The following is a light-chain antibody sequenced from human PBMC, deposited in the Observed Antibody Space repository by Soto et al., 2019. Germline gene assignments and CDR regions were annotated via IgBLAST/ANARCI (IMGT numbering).Light chain of an antibody. V-gene: IGLV2-8*01. CDR2: EVS. CDR3: RSYPGSGNFGV. J-gene: IGLJ1*01. Sequence: QSALTQPPSASGSPGQSVTISCTGTSSDVGGYNYVSWYQQHPGKAPKLMIYEVSKRPSGVPDRFSGSKSGNTASLTVSGLQAEDEADYYCRSYPGSGNFGVFGTGTTLTVL. CDR1: SSDVGGYNY.